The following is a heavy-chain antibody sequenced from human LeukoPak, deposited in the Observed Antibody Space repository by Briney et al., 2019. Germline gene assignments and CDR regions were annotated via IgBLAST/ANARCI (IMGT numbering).Heavy chain of an antibody. CDR3: AREGWLPGIQIDY. CDR1: GYTFTSYG. Sequence: GASVKVSCKASGYTFTSYGISWVRQAPGQGLEWMGWISAYNGNTNYAQKLQGRVTMTTDTSTSTAHMELRSLRSDDTAVYYCAREGWLPGIQIDYWGQGTLVTVSS. V-gene: IGHV1-18*01. J-gene: IGHJ4*02. CDR2: ISAYNGNT. D-gene: IGHD3-22*01.